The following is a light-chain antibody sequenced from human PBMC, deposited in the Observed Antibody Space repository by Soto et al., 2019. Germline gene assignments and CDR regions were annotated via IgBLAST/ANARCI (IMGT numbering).Light chain of an antibody. J-gene: IGKJ5*01. CDR2: LGS. CDR3: MQALQTIS. Sequence: DIVMTQSTLSLPVSPGEPASISCRSSQSLLHSNGYNYLDWYLQKPGQSPQLLIYLGSNRASGVPDRFSCSGSGTDFTLKISRVEAEDAGVYYCMQALQTISFGQGTRLEIK. V-gene: IGKV2-28*01. CDR1: QSLLHSNGYNY.